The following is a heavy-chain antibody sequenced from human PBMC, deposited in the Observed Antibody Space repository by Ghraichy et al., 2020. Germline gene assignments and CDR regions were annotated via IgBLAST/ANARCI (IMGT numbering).Heavy chain of an antibody. CDR1: GDDVSRDTAT. CDR2: TYYRSQWHF. J-gene: IGHJ4*02. V-gene: IGHV6-1*01. Sequence: SQTLSLTCAISGDDVSRDTATWNWLRHSPSRGLEWLGKTYYRSQWHFEYATSVEGRISVSPDTSTNPFGMQLKSVTPEDPATYYCARAGGGYYDYWSLGSLVTVTS. D-gene: IGHD3-16*01. CDR3: ARAGGGYYDY.